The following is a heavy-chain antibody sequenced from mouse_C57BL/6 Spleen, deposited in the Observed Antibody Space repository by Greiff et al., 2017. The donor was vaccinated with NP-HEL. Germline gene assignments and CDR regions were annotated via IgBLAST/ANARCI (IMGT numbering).Heavy chain of an antibody. Sequence: EVKLVESGGGLVKPGGSLKLSCAASGFTFSSYAMSWVRQTPEKRLEWVATISDGGSYTYYPDNVKGRFTISRDNAKNNLYLQMSHLKSADTAIYYWARDSDDCYPWFAYWGQGTLVTVSA. CDR2: ISDGGSYT. CDR3: ARDSDDCYPWFAY. CDR1: GFTFSSYA. J-gene: IGHJ3*01. V-gene: IGHV5-4*01. D-gene: IGHD2-3*01.